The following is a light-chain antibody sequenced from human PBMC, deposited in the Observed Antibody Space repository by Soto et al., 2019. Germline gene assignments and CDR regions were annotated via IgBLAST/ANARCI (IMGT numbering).Light chain of an antibody. V-gene: IGKV3-15*01. CDR1: LSISNN. CDR2: GAS. Sequence: EIVMTQSPATLSVSPGERATLSCRASLSISNNLAWYHQRPGQAPRLLIYGASTRATSIPARFSGSGSGTEFTLTISSLQSEDFAVYYCQQYNNWWTFGQGTRVEIK. J-gene: IGKJ1*01. CDR3: QQYNNWWT.